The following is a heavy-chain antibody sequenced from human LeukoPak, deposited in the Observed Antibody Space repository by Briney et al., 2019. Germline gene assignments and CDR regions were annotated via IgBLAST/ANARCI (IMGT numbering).Heavy chain of an antibody. D-gene: IGHD3-22*01. Sequence: GGSLRLSCAASGFTFSSYAMSWVRQAPGKGLEWVSAMSGSGGHMYYTDSVKGRFTISRDNSKNTLHLQMNSLRAEDTAVYYCAKVVDYYDSLDYFDYWGQGTLVTVSS. J-gene: IGHJ4*02. CDR3: AKVVDYYDSLDYFDY. CDR2: MSGSGGHM. V-gene: IGHV3-23*01. CDR1: GFTFSSYA.